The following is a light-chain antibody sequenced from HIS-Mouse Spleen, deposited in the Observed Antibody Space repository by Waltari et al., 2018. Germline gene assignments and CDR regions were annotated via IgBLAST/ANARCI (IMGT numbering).Light chain of an antibody. CDR3: CSYAGSSTL. V-gene: IGLV2-23*01. Sequence: QSALTHPASGSGSPGQSITISCTGTSSDVGSYNIVSWYQQHPGKAPKLMFYEGSKRPSGVSNRFSGSKSGNTASLTISGLQAEDEADYYCCSYAGSSTLFGGGTKLTVL. J-gene: IGLJ2*01. CDR1: SSDVGSYNI. CDR2: EGS.